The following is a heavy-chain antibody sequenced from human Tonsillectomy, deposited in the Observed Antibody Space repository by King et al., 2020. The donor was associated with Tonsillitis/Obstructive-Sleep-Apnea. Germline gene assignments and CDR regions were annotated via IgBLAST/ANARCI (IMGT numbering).Heavy chain of an antibody. CDR1: GFTLNHYW. Sequence: QLVQSGGGLVQPGGSLRLSCVASGFTLNHYWMTWVRQAPGKGLEWVANIKEDGSEKNYVDSVKGRFTVSRDNARNSLYLQMNSLRAEDTAVYYCARDLSVVGAAIWYDVHDIWGQGTMVTVSP. V-gene: IGHV3-7*01. J-gene: IGHJ3*02. CDR3: ARDLSVVGAAIWYDVHDI. D-gene: IGHD2-21*02. CDR2: IKEDGSEK.